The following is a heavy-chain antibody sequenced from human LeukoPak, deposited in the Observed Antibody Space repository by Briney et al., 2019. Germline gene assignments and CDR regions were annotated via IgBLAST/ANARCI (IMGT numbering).Heavy chain of an antibody. Sequence: SETLSLTCTVSGGSVSSYFWSWIRQPPGKGLEWRGYTYHSGSTNYNPSLKRRVTISVDTSKNQFSLKLSSVTAANTAFYYCASLKGASDFDYWGQGTLVTVSS. V-gene: IGHV4-59*02. CDR2: TYHSGST. CDR1: GGSVSSYF. J-gene: IGHJ4*02. CDR3: ASLKGASDFDY.